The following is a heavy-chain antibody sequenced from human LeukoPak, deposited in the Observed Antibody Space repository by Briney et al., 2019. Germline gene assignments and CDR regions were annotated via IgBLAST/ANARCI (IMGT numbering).Heavy chain of an antibody. V-gene: IGHV4-39*07. J-gene: IGHJ6*03. Sequence: PSETLSLTWTVSGGSISSSSYYWGWIRQPPGKGLEWIGRTYHSGSTYYNPSLKSRVTISVDTSKNQFSLQLSSVTAADMAVYYCARDHKAFWSGYYTVDPPDYYMDVWGKRTPVTVSS. CDR1: GGSISSSSYY. D-gene: IGHD3-3*01. CDR2: TYHSGST. CDR3: ARDHKAFWSGYYTVDPPDYYMDV.